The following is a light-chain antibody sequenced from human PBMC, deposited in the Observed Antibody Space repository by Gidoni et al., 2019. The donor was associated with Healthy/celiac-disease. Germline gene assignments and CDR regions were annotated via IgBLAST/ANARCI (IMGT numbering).Light chain of an antibody. J-gene: IGKJ3*01. V-gene: IGKV3-11*01. CDR3: QQRSNWPSFT. CDR2: DAS. Sequence: IVFTHPPATLSLSPGERATLSCRASQSVSSYLAWYQQKPGQAPRLLIYDASNRATGIPARFSGSGSGTDFTLTISSLEPEDFEVYYCQQRSNWPSFTFGPGTKVDIK. CDR1: QSVSSY.